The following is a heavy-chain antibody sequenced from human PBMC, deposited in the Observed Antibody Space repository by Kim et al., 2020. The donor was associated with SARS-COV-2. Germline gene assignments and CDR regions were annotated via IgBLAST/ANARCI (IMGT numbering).Heavy chain of an antibody. D-gene: IGHD3-22*01. CDR3: ARGYYDSSGYPTGYYSYYYGIDG. CDR2: IIPIFGTA. J-gene: IGHJ6*02. Sequence: SVKVSCKASGGTFSSYAISWVRQAPGQGLEWMGGIIPIFGTANYAQKFQGRVTITADESTSTAYMELSSLRSEDTAVYYCARGYYDSSGYPTGYYSYYYGIDGWGQGTTVTVSS. CDR1: GGTFSSYA. V-gene: IGHV1-69*13.